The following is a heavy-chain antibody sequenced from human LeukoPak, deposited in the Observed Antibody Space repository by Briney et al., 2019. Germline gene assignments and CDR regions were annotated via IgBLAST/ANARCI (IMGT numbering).Heavy chain of an antibody. CDR3: AKGKWYYDTSGYYDY. CDR2: ISYHGSEK. Sequence: PGGSLRLSCAASGFSFSNYGMHWVRRAPGKGLEWVAVISYHGSEKYYADSVKGRFTISRDNSNNTLYLQLDSLRAEDTAAYYCAKGKWYYDTSGYYDYWGQGALVTVSS. D-gene: IGHD3-22*01. J-gene: IGHJ4*02. V-gene: IGHV3-30*18. CDR1: GFSFSNYG.